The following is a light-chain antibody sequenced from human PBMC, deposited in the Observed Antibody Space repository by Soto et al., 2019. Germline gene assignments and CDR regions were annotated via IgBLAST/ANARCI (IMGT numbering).Light chain of an antibody. V-gene: IGKV3D-11*01. Sequence: DIVLTQTPATLSLSPGERATFSCRASEGVSASLNWYQHKPGQPPSLLIYDTSKRATGIPDRFSGSRSRPDFTLTISSLESEDFTVYYCQLRSTCMYTFGQGTKLEIK. CDR2: DTS. J-gene: IGKJ2*01. CDR3: QLRSTCMYT. CDR1: EGVSAS.